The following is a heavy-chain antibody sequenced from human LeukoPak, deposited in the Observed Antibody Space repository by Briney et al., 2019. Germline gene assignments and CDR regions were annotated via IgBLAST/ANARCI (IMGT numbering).Heavy chain of an antibody. V-gene: IGHV4-4*07. Sequence: PSETLSLTCTVSGGSIRSYYWSWIRQPAGAALEWIGRIYSSGTTNYNPSLKGRVTMSVDTSKNQFSLKLSSVTAADTAVYYCARDGSGSFNWFDPWGQGTLVTVSS. J-gene: IGHJ5*02. CDR3: ARDGSGSFNWFDP. CDR2: IYSSGTT. D-gene: IGHD3-10*01. CDR1: GGSIRSYY.